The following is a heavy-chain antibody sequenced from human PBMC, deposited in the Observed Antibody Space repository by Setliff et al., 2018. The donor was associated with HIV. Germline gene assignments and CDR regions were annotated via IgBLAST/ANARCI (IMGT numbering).Heavy chain of an antibody. V-gene: IGHV4-61*09. CDR3: AREGAYIAAAYGMDV. CDR1: GGSISSGSYH. CDR2: IYTSGST. Sequence: SETLSLTCTVSGGSISSGSYHWSWIRQPAGKGLEWSGHIYTSGSTNYNPSLKSRVTISVDTSKNQFSLKLSSVTAADTAVYYCAREGAYIAAAYGMDVWGQGTTVTVSS. D-gene: IGHD6-13*01. J-gene: IGHJ6*02.